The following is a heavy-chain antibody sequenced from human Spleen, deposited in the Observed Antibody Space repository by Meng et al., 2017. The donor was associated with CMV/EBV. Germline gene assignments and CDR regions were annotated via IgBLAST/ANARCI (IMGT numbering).Heavy chain of an antibody. D-gene: IGHD1-26*01. V-gene: IGHV4-34*01. CDR2: INHSGSA. Sequence: SETLSLTCAVYGASFSDYNWSWIRQPPGKGLEWIGDINHSGSANYNPSLKSRVTISIDTSKNQFSLKLRSVTAADTAVYYCAREVGSRRVGWFDPWGQGTLVTVSS. CDR1: GASFSDYN. CDR3: AREVGSRRVGWFDP. J-gene: IGHJ5*02.